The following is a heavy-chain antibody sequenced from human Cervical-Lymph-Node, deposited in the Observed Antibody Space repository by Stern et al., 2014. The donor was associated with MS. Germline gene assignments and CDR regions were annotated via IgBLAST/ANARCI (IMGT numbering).Heavy chain of an antibody. J-gene: IGHJ4*02. V-gene: IGHV3-21*01. Sequence: EVQLVESGGGLVKPGGSLRLSCAASGFTFSSYTMNWVRQAPGKGLEWISSISSSGSYIHYAESMKGRFTISRDNAKNSLYLQMNSLRVEDTAVYYCAGRWFGGDYFEYWGQGTLVTVSS. CDR1: GFTFSSYT. CDR3: AGRWFGGDYFEY. CDR2: ISSSGSYI. D-gene: IGHD3-10*01.